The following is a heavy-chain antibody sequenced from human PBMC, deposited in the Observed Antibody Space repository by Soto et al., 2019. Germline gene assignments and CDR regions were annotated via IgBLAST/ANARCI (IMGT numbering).Heavy chain of an antibody. Sequence: PGGSLRLSCAASGFTFSSYSMTWVRQAPGKGLEWVSYISSSSSTIYYADSVKGRFTISRDNAKNSLYLQMNSLRDEDTAVYYCARDGADDSSSYYWATGYYFDYWRQGTLVSVS. J-gene: IGHJ4*02. CDR1: GFTFSSYS. CDR3: ARDGADDSSSYYWATGYYFDY. V-gene: IGHV3-48*02. CDR2: ISSSSSTI. D-gene: IGHD3-22*01.